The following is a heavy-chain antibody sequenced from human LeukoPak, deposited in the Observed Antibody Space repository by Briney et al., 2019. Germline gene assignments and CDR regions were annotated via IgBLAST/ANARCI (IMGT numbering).Heavy chain of an antibody. Sequence: GGSLRLSCAASGFTFSNYGMHWVRQAPGKGLEWVAVISYDGSNTFYADSVKGRFTISRDNSKNTLYLQANSLRAEDTAVYYCAKDPHSSGWYFTAFDYWGQGTLVTVSS. CDR2: ISYDGSNT. D-gene: IGHD6-19*01. CDR3: AKDPHSSGWYFTAFDY. V-gene: IGHV3-30*18. J-gene: IGHJ4*02. CDR1: GFTFSNYG.